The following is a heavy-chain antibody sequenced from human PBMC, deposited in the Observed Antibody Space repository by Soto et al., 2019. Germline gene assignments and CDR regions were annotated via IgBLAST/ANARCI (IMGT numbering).Heavy chain of an antibody. V-gene: IGHV4-59*01. CDR3: ARDNGYSYGYTLDH. CDR2: IYYSGST. D-gene: IGHD5-18*01. Sequence: PSETLSLTCTVSGGSISIYYWSWIRQPPGKGLEWIGYIYYSGSTNYNPSLKSRVTISVDTSKNQFSLKLSSVTAADTAVYYCARDNGYSYGYTLDHWRQGTLVTVS. CDR1: GGSISIYY. J-gene: IGHJ4*02.